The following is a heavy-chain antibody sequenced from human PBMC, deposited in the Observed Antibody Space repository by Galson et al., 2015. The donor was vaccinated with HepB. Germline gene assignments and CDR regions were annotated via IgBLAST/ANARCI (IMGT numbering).Heavy chain of an antibody. V-gene: IGHV2-70*01. J-gene: IGHJ3*02. CDR2: IDWDDDK. CDR3: ARMRHDQLLIRGAFDI. CDR1: GFSLSTSGMC. Sequence: PALVKPTQTLTLTCTFSGFSLSTSGMCVSWIRQPPGKALEWLALIDWDDDKYYSTSLKTRLTISKDTSKNQVVLTMTNMDPVDTATYYCARMRHDQLLIRGAFDIWGQGTMVTVSS. D-gene: IGHD2-2*01.